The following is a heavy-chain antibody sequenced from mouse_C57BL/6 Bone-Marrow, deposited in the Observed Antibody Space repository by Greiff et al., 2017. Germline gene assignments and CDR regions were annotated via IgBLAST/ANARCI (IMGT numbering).Heavy chain of an antibody. J-gene: IGHJ2*01. CDR1: GYTFTSYW. D-gene: IGHD2-3*01. V-gene: IGHV1-69*01. Sequence: QVQLQQPGAELVMPGASVKLSCKASGYTFTSYWMHWVKQRPGQGLEWIGEIDPSDSYTNYNQKFKGKSTLTVDKSSSTAYMQLSSLTSEDSAVYYCARLYDGYYFYFDYWGQDATLTVSS. CDR3: ARLYDGYYFYFDY. CDR2: IDPSDSYT.